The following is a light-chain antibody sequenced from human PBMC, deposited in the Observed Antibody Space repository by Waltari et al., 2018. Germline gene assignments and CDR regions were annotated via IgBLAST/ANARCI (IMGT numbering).Light chain of an antibody. V-gene: IGKV3-15*01. J-gene: IGKJ2*01. CDR3: QQYNNWPPNGYT. CDR1: QSVSSN. Sequence: EIVMTQSPATLSVSPGERATLPCRASQSVSSNLAWYQQKPGQAPRLLIYGASTRATGIPARFSGSGSGTEFTLTISSLQSEDFAVYYCQQYNNWPPNGYTFGQGTKLEIK. CDR2: GAS.